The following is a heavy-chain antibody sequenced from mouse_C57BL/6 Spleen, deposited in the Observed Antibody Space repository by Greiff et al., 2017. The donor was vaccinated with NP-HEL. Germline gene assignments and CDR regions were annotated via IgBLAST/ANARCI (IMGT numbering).Heavy chain of an antibody. Sequence: LQQSGAELVRPGSSVKLSCKDSYFAFMASAMHWVKQRPGHSLEWIGSFTMYSDATEYSENFKGKATLTANTSSSTAYMELRSLTSEDSAVYYCATGDYDGDAWFAYWGQGTLVTVSA. V-gene: IGHV1-49*01. CDR1: YFAFMASA. CDR2: FTMYSDAT. D-gene: IGHD2-4*01. CDR3: ATGDYDGDAWFAY. J-gene: IGHJ3*01.